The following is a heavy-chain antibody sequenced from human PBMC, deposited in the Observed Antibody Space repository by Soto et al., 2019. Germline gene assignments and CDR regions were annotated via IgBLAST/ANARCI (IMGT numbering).Heavy chain of an antibody. CDR2: ISSSSSYI. V-gene: IGHV3-21*01. Sequence: PGGSLRLSCAASGFTFSSYSMNWVRQAPGKGLEWVSSISSSSSYIYYADSVKGRFTISRDNAKNSLYLQMNSLRAEDTAVYYCARPPYYYGSGTEPFDYWGQGTLVTSPQ. CDR1: GFTFSSYS. CDR3: ARPPYYYGSGTEPFDY. D-gene: IGHD3-10*01. J-gene: IGHJ4*02.